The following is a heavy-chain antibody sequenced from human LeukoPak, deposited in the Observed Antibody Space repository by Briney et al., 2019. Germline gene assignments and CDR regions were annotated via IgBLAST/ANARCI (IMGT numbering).Heavy chain of an antibody. J-gene: IGHJ4*02. V-gene: IGHV3-23*01. Sequence: SCKASGGTFSSYAMSWVRQAPGKGLEWVSAISGSGGSTYYADSVKGRFTISRDNSKNTLYLQMNSPRAEDTAVYYCATPPPEYYDFWSGYLQGNYFDYWGQGTLVTVSS. CDR3: ATPPPEYYDFWSGYLQGNYFDY. D-gene: IGHD3-3*01. CDR1: GGTFSSYA. CDR2: ISGSGGST.